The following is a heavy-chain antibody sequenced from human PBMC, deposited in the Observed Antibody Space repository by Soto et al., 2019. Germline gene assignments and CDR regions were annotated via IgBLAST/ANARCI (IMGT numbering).Heavy chain of an antibody. CDR2: IRSKTDGGTP. V-gene: IGHV3-15*07. Sequence: EVQLVESGGGLVKPGESLRLSCAASGFTFTNAWMNWVRQAPGKGLEWVGRIRSKTDGGTPDYAAPVKGRFTISRDDSKNTLYVQMNSLKTEDSAIYYCTTEKGYWGQGTLVTVSS. J-gene: IGHJ4*02. CDR3: TTEKGY. CDR1: GFTFTNAW.